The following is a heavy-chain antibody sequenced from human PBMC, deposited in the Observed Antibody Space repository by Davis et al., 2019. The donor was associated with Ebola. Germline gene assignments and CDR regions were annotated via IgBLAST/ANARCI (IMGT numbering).Heavy chain of an antibody. CDR3: ARHNLGYYYDSSGYYNRPYYFDY. CDR1: GGSVSSGSYY. Sequence: MPSETLSLTCTVSGGSVSSGSYYWSWIRQPPGKGLEWIGYIYYSGSTDYNPSLKSRVTISVDTSKNQFSLKLSSVTAADTAVYYCARHNLGYYYDSSGYYNRPYYFDYWGQGTLVTVSS. J-gene: IGHJ4*02. D-gene: IGHD3-22*01. V-gene: IGHV4-61*01. CDR2: IYYSGST.